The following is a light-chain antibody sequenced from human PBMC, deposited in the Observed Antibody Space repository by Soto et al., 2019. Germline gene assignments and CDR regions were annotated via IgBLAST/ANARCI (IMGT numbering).Light chain of an antibody. J-gene: IGLJ2*01. V-gene: IGLV4-69*01. Sequence: QLVLTQPPSASASLGASVKLTCTLSSGHSNYAIAWHQQQPEKGPRYLMKLNSDGSHTKGDGIPDRFSGSNSGAERYLTISSLQSEDEADYYCQTWGSGIHVVFGGGTKLTVL. CDR1: SGHSNYA. CDR3: QTWGSGIHVV. CDR2: LNSDGSH.